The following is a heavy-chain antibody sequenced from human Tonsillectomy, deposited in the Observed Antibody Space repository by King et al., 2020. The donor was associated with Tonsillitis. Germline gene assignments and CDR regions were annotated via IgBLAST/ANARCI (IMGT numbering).Heavy chain of an antibody. J-gene: IGHJ4*02. Sequence: QVQLQESGPGLVKPSETLSLTCTVSGDSISSYYWSWVRQPAGKGLEWIGRIFTSGSAEYNPPLKSRVTMSLDTSKNQFSLRLSSVTAADTALYYCVRVITPLDGGDLFDYWGQGTLVTVSS. D-gene: IGHD1-14*01. CDR3: VRVITPLDGGDLFDY. CDR2: IFTSGSA. V-gene: IGHV4-4*07. CDR1: GDSISSYY.